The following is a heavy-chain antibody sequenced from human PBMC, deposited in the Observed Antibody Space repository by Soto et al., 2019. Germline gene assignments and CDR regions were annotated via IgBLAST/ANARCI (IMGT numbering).Heavy chain of an antibody. CDR1: GYSFTNSW. Sequence: PGESLKISCEASGYSFTNSWISWVRQMPGKALEWMARIELSDSYIDYNPSFQGHVTVSTDKSITTAYLQWSSLRASDTAMYYCARLSDADYGSGYGTFDIRRQGTMVTVSS. J-gene: IGHJ3*02. D-gene: IGHD3-22*01. V-gene: IGHV5-10-1*01. CDR2: IELSDSYI. CDR3: ARLSDADYGSGYGTFDI.